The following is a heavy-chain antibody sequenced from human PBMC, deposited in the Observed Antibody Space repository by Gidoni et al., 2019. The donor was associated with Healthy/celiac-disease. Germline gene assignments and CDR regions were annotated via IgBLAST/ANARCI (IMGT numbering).Heavy chain of an antibody. CDR3: AAGVVVPAAMGVYYYYGMDV. Sequence: QVQLVQSGAEVKKPGASVKVSCKASGYTFTSYGLSWVRQAPGQGLEWMGWISADNGNTNNAQKLQGRVTMTTDTSTSTAYMELRSLRSDDTAVYYCAAGVVVPAAMGVYYYYGMDVWGQGTTVTVSS. D-gene: IGHD2-2*01. V-gene: IGHV1-18*01. J-gene: IGHJ6*02. CDR2: ISADNGNT. CDR1: GYTFTSYG.